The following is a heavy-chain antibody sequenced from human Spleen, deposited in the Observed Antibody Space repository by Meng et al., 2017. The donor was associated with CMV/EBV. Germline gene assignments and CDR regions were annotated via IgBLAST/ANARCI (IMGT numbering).Heavy chain of an antibody. CDR1: GFIFSDYA. D-gene: IGHD6-13*01. V-gene: IGHV3-23*01. Sequence: CAASGFIFSDYAMNWVRQAPGKGLEWVSAIDGTDGSTYYADSVKGRFTISRDNSENTLYLQMNSLRAEDTAVYYCAKRPSSRGNWFDPWGQGTLVTVSS. CDR3: AKRPSSRGNWFDP. CDR2: IDGTDGST. J-gene: IGHJ5*02.